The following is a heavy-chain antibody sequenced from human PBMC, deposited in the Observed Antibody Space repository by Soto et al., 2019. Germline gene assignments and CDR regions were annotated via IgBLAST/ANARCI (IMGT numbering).Heavy chain of an antibody. D-gene: IGHD3-22*01. V-gene: IGHV4-30-2*01. CDR1: GGSISSGGYS. J-gene: IGHJ4*02. Sequence: QLQLQESGSGLVKPSQTLSLTCAVSGGSISSGGYSWSWIRQPQGKGLEWIGYIYHSGSTYYNPSLKSRVTISVDRSKNQFSLKLSSVTAAYTAVYYCASYDSSGPFDYWGQGTLVTVSS. CDR3: ASYDSSGPFDY. CDR2: IYHSGST.